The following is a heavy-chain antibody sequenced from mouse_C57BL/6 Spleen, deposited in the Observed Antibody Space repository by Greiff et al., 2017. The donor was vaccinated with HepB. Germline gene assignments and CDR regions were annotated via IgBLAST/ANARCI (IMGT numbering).Heavy chain of an antibody. J-gene: IGHJ2*01. CDR2: IDPSDSYT. D-gene: IGHD2-3*01. Sequence: QVQLQQPGAELVRPGTSVKLSCKASGYTFTSYWMHWVKQRPGQGLEWIGVIDPSDSYTNYNQKFKGKATLTVDTSSSTAYMQLSSLTSEDSAVYYCARRSGGGWLLSYYFDYWGQGTTLTVSS. CDR1: GYTFTSYW. V-gene: IGHV1-59*01. CDR3: ARRSGGGWLLSYYFDY.